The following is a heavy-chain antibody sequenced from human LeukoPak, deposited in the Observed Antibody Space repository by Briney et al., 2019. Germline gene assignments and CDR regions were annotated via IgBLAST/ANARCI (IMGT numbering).Heavy chain of an antibody. V-gene: IGHV1-69*13. CDR2: ITPIFRTP. Sequence: SVKVFCKASGGTFSSTTINWVRQAPGQGLEWMGGITPIFRTPNYAQKFQGRVTITAVESMSTAYMELSSLRSEDTAVYYCARGWLAETTVVTPYNYWGQGTLVTVSS. J-gene: IGHJ4*02. D-gene: IGHD2-21*02. CDR3: ARGWLAETTVVTPYNY. CDR1: GGTFSSTT.